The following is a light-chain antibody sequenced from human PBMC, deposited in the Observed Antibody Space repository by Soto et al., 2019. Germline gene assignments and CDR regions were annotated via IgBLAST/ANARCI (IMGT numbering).Light chain of an antibody. J-gene: IGLJ3*02. CDR2: NNE. CDR3: AAWYDRLNGPV. CDR1: SSNIGSNA. V-gene: IGLV1-44*01. Sequence: QSVLTQPPSASGTPGQRGTISCSGGSSNIGSNAVNWYQQFPGTAPKVVIYNNEQRPSGVTDRLSGSKSGTSASLAISGLQSEDEADYYCAAWYDRLNGPVFGGGTQLAVL.